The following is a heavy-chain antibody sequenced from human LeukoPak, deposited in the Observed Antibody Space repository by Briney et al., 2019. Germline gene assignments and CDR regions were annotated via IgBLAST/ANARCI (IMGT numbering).Heavy chain of an antibody. V-gene: IGHV1-8*02. D-gene: IGHD6-13*01. CDR2: MNPNSGNT. J-gene: IGHJ6*03. CDR1: GYTFTGYY. Sequence: ASVKVSCKASGYTFTGYYMHWVRQAPGQGLEWMGWMNPNSGNTGYAQKFQGRVTMTRNTSISTAYMELSSLRSEDTAVYYCARGPGILIYYYYYMDVWGKGTTVTISS. CDR3: ARGPGILIYYYYYMDV.